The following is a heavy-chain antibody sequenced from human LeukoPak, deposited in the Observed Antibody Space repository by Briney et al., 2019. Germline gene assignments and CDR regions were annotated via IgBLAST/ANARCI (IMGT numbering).Heavy chain of an antibody. J-gene: IGHJ4*02. D-gene: IGHD3-22*01. CDR2: ISWNSGSI. Sequence: GGSLRLSCVASGFTFDDYAMHWVRQAPGKGLEWVSGISWNSGSIGYADSVKGRFTISRDNAKNSLYLQMNSLRAEDTALYYCAKDAGNYYDSSGYRTSFDYWGQGTLVTVSS. CDR1: GFTFDDYA. V-gene: IGHV3-9*01. CDR3: AKDAGNYYDSSGYRTSFDY.